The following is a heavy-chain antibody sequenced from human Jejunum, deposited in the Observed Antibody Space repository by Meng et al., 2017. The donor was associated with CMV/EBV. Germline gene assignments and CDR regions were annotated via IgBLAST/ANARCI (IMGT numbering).Heavy chain of an antibody. Sequence: SVKVSCKTSGYPFSDYYIHWVRRAPGQGLEWMGRINPNTGGTNFAQKFQGRVTLTRDTSISTAYMELNGLTFDDTAVYYCARDPGAGYWGQGTLVTVSS. CDR1: GYPFSDYY. J-gene: IGHJ4*02. CDR3: ARDPGAGY. CDR2: INPNTGGT. D-gene: IGHD7-27*01. V-gene: IGHV1-2*06.